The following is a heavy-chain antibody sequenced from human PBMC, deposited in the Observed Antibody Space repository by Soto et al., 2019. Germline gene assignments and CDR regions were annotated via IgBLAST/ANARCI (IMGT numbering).Heavy chain of an antibody. Sequence: SGPTLVNPTQTLTLTCTFSGFSLSTSGVGVGWIRQPPGKALEWLALIYWDDDKRYSPSLKSRLTITKNTSKDQVVLTMTNMDPVDTAAHYCAHTLAAAGIFYFDYWSQGTLVTVSS. D-gene: IGHD6-13*01. V-gene: IGHV2-5*02. J-gene: IGHJ4*02. CDR2: IYWDDDK. CDR3: AHTLAAAGIFYFDY. CDR1: GFSLSTSGVG.